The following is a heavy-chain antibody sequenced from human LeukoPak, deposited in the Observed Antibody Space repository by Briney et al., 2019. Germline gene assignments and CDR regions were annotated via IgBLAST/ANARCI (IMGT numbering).Heavy chain of an antibody. V-gene: IGHV3-21*01. Sequence: GGSLRLSCAASGFTFSSYNMNWVRQAPGKGLEWVSSISSSSDYIYYADSVKGRFTISRDNAKNTLYLQMNSLRAEDTAVYYCARVSSSGWPQYFDYWGQGTLVTVSS. CDR1: GFTFSSYN. J-gene: IGHJ4*02. CDR3: ARVSSSGWPQYFDY. CDR2: ISSSSDYI. D-gene: IGHD6-19*01.